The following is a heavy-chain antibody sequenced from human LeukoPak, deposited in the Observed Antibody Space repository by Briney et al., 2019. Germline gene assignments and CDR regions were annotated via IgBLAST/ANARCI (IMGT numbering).Heavy chain of an antibody. Sequence: SETLSVTCDVYGGSFSGYYWSWIRQPPGKGLEWIGEINHSGSTNYNPSLMSRVTISVDTPKNQFSLQLSSVTAADTAVYYCARGGHYDFWSGYSLFDYWGQGTLVTVSS. J-gene: IGHJ4*02. V-gene: IGHV4-34*01. CDR1: GGSFSGYY. CDR3: ARGGHYDFWSGYSLFDY. D-gene: IGHD3-3*01. CDR2: INHSGST.